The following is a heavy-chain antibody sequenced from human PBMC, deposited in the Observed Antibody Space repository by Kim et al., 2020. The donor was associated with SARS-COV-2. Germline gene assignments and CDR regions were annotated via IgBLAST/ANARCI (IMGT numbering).Heavy chain of an antibody. CDR1: GGTFSSYA. V-gene: IGHV1-69*04. J-gene: IGHJ4*02. D-gene: IGHD4-17*01. Sequence: SVKVSCKASGGTFSSYAISWVRQAPGQGLEWMGRIIPILGIANYAQKLQGRVTITADKSTSTAYMELSSLRSEDTAVYYCARDSYGGRDYFDYWGQGTLVTVSS. CDR3: ARDSYGGRDYFDY. CDR2: IIPILGIA.